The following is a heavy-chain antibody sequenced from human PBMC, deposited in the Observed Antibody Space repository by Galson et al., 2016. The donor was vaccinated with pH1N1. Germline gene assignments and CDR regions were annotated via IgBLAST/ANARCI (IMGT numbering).Heavy chain of an antibody. J-gene: IGHJ4*02. Sequence: SLRLFCAASGFTFINYAMSWVRQAPGKGLEWVSTISGTGDPTYYADSVKGRFTISRDNSNNTVYLRMNSLRVEDTAVYYCAKDLGRYSEIDYWGQGTLVTVSS. CDR3: AKDLGRYSEIDY. CDR1: GFTFINYA. CDR2: ISGTGDPT. V-gene: IGHV3-23*01. D-gene: IGHD1-26*01.